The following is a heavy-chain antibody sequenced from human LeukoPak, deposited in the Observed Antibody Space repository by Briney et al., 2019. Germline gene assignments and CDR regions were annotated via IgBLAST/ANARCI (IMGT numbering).Heavy chain of an antibody. V-gene: IGHV3-48*01. D-gene: IGHD3-22*01. CDR1: GFTFSSYS. J-gene: IGHJ4*02. CDR3: ARDLAADSSGYTARALDY. Sequence: QTGGSLRLSCAASGFTFSSYSMNWVRQAPGKGLEWVSYISSSSSTIYYADSVKGRFTISRDNAKNSLYLQMNSLRAEDTAVYYCARDLAADSSGYTARALDYWGQGTLVTVSS. CDR2: ISSSSSTI.